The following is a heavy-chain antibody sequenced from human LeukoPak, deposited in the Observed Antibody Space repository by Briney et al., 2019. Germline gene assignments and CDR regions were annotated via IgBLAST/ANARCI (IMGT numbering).Heavy chain of an antibody. J-gene: IGHJ4*02. V-gene: IGHV3-30*04. Sequence: PGGSLRLSCXXSGFTFSSYAMHWVRQAPGKGLEGVAVISYDGSNKYYADSVKGRFTISRDNSKKTLYMQMNSLRAEETGGHYCTRSRGYYDSSGYYWGTYYFDYWGQGTLVTVSS. D-gene: IGHD3-22*01. CDR2: ISYDGSNK. CDR3: TRSRGYYDSSGYYWGTYYFDY. CDR1: GFTFSSYA.